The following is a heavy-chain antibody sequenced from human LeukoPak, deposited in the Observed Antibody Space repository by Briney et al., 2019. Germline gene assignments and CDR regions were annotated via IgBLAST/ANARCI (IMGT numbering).Heavy chain of an antibody. D-gene: IGHD2-15*01. J-gene: IGHJ4*02. V-gene: IGHV3-33*01. CDR3: ASDAEYCSGGSCYRGNFDY. CDR1: GFTFSTYG. CDR2: IWYDGSNK. Sequence: GGSLRLSCAASGFTFSTYGMHWVRQAPGKGLEWVALIWYDGSNKYYADSVKGRFTISRDNYKNTLYLQMNSLRAEDTAVYYCASDAEYCSGGSCYRGNFDYWGQGTLVTVSS.